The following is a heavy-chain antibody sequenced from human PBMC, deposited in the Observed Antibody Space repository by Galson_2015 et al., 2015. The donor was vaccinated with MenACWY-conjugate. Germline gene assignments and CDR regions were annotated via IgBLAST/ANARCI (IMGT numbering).Heavy chain of an antibody. CDR1: GDSVSSNSAA. CDR2: TYYGSRWFN. Sequence: CAISGDSVSSNSAAWSWIRQSPSRGLEWLGRTYYGSRWFNDYAESVRSRITINPDTSKNQFSLQLSSVTPEDTAVYYCARDKGYLSGWSSNALNWFDSWGQGTLVTVSS. CDR3: ARDKGYLSGWSSNALNWFDS. J-gene: IGHJ5*01. V-gene: IGHV6-1*01. D-gene: IGHD6-19*01.